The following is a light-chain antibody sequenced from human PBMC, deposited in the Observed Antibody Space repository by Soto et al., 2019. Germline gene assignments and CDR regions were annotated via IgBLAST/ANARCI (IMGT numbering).Light chain of an antibody. CDR3: QQYDHWPLYT. Sequence: EIVMTQSPATLSVSPGESATLSCRASQTIGSNLAWYQFRPGQAPRLLIYDASTRAAGVPARFSGSGSGTDFTLTISSLQSEDLAVFFCQQYDHWPLYTFVQGTKLEIK. CDR1: QTIGSN. J-gene: IGKJ2*01. V-gene: IGKV3-15*01. CDR2: DAS.